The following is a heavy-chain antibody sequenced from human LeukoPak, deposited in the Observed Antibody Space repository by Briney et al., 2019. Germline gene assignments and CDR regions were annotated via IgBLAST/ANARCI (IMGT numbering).Heavy chain of an antibody. CDR1: DASISGGRYY. CDR3: ATVVVAAQGLVGWFDP. Sequence: PSQTLSLTCAVSDASISGGRYYWSWIRQHPGKGLEWIGYIYYSGSTHYNPSLKSRVTISVDTSKNQFSLKLSSVTAADTAVYYCATVVVAAQGLVGWFDPWGQGTLVTVSS. V-gene: IGHV4-31*11. D-gene: IGHD2-15*01. CDR2: IYYSGST. J-gene: IGHJ5*02.